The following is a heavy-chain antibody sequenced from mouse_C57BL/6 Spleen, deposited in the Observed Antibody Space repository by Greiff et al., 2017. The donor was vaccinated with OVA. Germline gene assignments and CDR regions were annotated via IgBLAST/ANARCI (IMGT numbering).Heavy chain of an antibody. J-gene: IGHJ2*01. CDR2: IYPGSGNT. Sequence: VHLVESGAELVRPGASVKLSCKASGYTFTDYYINWVKQRPGQGLEWIARIYPGSGNTYYNEKFKGKATLTAEKSSSTAYMQLSSLTSEDSAVYFCARSTDYGSSPFDYWGQGTTLTVSS. CDR3: ARSTDYGSSPFDY. D-gene: IGHD1-1*01. V-gene: IGHV1-76*01. CDR1: GYTFTDYY.